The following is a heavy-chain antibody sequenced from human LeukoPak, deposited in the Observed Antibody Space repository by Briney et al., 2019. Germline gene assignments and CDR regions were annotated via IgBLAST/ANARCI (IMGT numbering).Heavy chain of an antibody. CDR2: ITSSSTYI. D-gene: IGHD3-3*01. CDR1: GFTFSTYT. V-gene: IGHV3-21*04. CDR3: ARYPSITIFGVVITGDYYYYYMDV. J-gene: IGHJ6*03. Sequence: PGGSLRLSCAASGFTFSTYTMNWVRQAPGKGLEWVSSITSSSTYIYYADSMKGRFTISRDNAKNSLYLQMNSLRAEDTALYYCARYPSITIFGVVITGDYYYYYMDVWGKGTTVTVSS.